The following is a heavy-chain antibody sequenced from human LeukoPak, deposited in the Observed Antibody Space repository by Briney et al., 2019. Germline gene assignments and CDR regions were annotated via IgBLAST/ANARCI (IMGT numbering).Heavy chain of an antibody. Sequence: PSETLSLTCAVYGGSFSGYYWNWIRQPPGKGLEWIGEITHSGRTSYNPSLKSRVTTSVDTSKNQFSLKLSSVTAADTAVYYCARGISTGDFDYWGQGTLVTVSS. J-gene: IGHJ4*02. CDR3: ARGISTGDFDY. V-gene: IGHV4-34*01. CDR2: ITHSGRT. D-gene: IGHD3-3*02. CDR1: GGSFSGYY.